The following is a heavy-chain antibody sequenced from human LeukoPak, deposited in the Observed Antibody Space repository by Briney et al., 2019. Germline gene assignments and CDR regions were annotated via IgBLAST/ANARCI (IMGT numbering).Heavy chain of an antibody. V-gene: IGHV4-61*01. CDR1: GGSVSSSNYY. Sequence: SETLSLTCTVSGGSVSSSNYYWSWIRQPPGKGLEWIGYIYYSGSTNYNPSLKSRVTISVDTSKNQFSLKLSSVTAADTAVYYCARGATSPTIRDAFDIWGQGTMVAVSS. CDR3: ARGATSPTIRDAFDI. CDR2: IYYSGST. J-gene: IGHJ3*02. D-gene: IGHD5-24*01.